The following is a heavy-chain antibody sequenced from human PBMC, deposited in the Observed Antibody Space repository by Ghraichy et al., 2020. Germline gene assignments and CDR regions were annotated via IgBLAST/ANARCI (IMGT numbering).Heavy chain of an antibody. CDR3: VKDLVGGGFRAYGMDV. J-gene: IGHJ6*02. V-gene: IGHV3-74*01. D-gene: IGHD2-21*01. CDR2: INSDGGST. Sequence: GGSLRLSCAASGFTFSSYWMHWVRQAPGKGLVWVSRINSDGGSTTYAGSVKGRFTISKDNAKNTLYLQMNSLRAEDTAVYYCVKDLVGGGFRAYGMDVWGQGTTVTVS. CDR1: GFTFSSYW.